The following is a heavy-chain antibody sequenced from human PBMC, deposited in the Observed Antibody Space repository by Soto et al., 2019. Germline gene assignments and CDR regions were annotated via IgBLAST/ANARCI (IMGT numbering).Heavy chain of an antibody. CDR1: GGSISSGGYY. V-gene: IGHV4-31*03. CDR3: AGGCSGCSCRDTSFDY. Sequence: QVQLQESGPGLVKPSQTLSLTCTVSGGSISSGGYYWSWIRQHPGKGLEWIGYIYYSGSTYYNPSLKSRVTISVDTAKNQFSLKLSSVTAADTAVYYCAGGCSGCSCRDTSFDYWGQGTLVTVSS. J-gene: IGHJ4*02. D-gene: IGHD2-15*01. CDR2: IYYSGST.